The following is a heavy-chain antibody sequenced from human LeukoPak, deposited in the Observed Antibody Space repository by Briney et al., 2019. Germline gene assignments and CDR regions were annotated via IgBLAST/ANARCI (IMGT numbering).Heavy chain of an antibody. CDR3: ASGYDSSGYYPG. CDR2: INHSGST. Sequence: SETLSLTCAVYGASFSGYYWSWIRQPPGKGLEWIGEINHSGSTNYNPSLKSRVTISVDTSKNQFSLKLSSVTAADTAVYYCASGYDSSGYYPGWGQGTLVTVSS. CDR1: GASFSGYY. V-gene: IGHV4-34*01. J-gene: IGHJ4*02. D-gene: IGHD3-22*01.